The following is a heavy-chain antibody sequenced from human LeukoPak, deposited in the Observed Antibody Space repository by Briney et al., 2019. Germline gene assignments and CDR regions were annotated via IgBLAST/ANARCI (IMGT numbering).Heavy chain of an antibody. Sequence: PGGSLRLSCAASGFTFNSYAMHWVRPAPGKGLEWVAVISYDGSNKYYADSVKGRFIISRDNSKNTLYLQMNSLRAEDTAVYYCARVLNYYDSSGYYFSYWGQGTLVTVSS. CDR1: GFTFNSYA. J-gene: IGHJ4*02. CDR3: ARVLNYYDSSGYYFSY. D-gene: IGHD3-22*01. V-gene: IGHV3-30-3*01. CDR2: ISYDGSNK.